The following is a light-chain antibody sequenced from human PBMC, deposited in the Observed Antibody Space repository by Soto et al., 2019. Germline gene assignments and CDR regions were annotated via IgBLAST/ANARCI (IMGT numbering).Light chain of an antibody. V-gene: IGLV1-44*01. CDR2: TNS. J-gene: IGLJ1*01. CDR1: GSNIGSNA. Sequence: QSVLTQPPSASGTPGHSITIFCSGSGSNIGSNAVTWYQQLPRTAPRLLIYTNSQRPSGVPARFSGSKSGTSASLAITGLQSGDEADYYCATWDDGLNGYVFGTGTKLTVL. CDR3: ATWDDGLNGYV.